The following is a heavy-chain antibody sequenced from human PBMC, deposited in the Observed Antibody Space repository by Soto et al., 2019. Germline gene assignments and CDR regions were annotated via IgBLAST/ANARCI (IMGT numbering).Heavy chain of an antibody. CDR3: ARDYYDSSGFGAYDAFDI. CDR2: IIPIFGTA. J-gene: IGHJ3*02. Sequence: QVQLVQSGAEVKKPGSSVKVSCKASGGTFSSYAISWVRQAPGQGLEWMGGIIPIFGTANYAQKFQGRVTITADEPTSTAYMELSSLRSEDTAVYYGARDYYDSSGFGAYDAFDIWGQGTMVTVSS. D-gene: IGHD3-22*01. CDR1: GGTFSSYA. V-gene: IGHV1-69*01.